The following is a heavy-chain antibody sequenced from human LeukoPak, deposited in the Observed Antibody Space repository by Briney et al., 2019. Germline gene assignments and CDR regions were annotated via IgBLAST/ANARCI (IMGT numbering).Heavy chain of an antibody. V-gene: IGHV3-53*01. J-gene: IGHJ4*02. CDR3: ARGTNYDYVWGSYRYADIYFDY. Sequence: PGGSLRLSCAASGFTVSSNYMSWVRQAPGKGLGWVSVIYSGGSTYYADSVKGRFTISRDNSKNTLYLQMNSLRAEDTAVYYCARGTNYDYVWGSYRYADIYFDYWGQGTLVTVSS. CDR1: GFTVSSNY. D-gene: IGHD3-16*02. CDR2: IYSGGST.